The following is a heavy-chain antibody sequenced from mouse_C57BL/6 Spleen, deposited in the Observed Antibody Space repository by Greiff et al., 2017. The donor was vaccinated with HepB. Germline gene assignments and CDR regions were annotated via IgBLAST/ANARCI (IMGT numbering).Heavy chain of an antibody. CDR3: ARAGEYDATDY. D-gene: IGHD3-1*01. CDR2: FNPSSGYT. J-gene: IGHJ4*01. V-gene: IGHV1-4*01. Sequence: VQLQQSGAELARPGASVKMSCKASGYTFTSYTMHWVKQRPGQGLEWIGYFNPSSGYTKYNQNFKDKATLTADKSSSTAYMQLSSLTSEDSAVYYCARAGEYDATDYWGQGTAVTVSS. CDR1: GYTFTSYT.